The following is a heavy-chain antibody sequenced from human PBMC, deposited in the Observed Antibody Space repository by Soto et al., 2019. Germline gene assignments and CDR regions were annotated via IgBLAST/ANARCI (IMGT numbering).Heavy chain of an antibody. Sequence: QVQLQESGPGLVKPSQTLSLTCTVSGGSISSGGYYWSWIRQHPGKGLDWIGYIYYSGSTYYNPSLKSRVTISVDTSKHPFSLKLSSVTAADTAVYYCASLSPRHEFDYWGQGSLVTVSS. CDR3: ASLSPRHEFDY. CDR2: IYYSGST. J-gene: IGHJ4*02. V-gene: IGHV4-31*03. CDR1: GGSISSGGYY. D-gene: IGHD6-6*01.